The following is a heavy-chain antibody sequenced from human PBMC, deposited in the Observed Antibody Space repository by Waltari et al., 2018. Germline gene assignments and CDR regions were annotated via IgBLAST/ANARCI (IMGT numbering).Heavy chain of an antibody. CDR2: IYHSGST. D-gene: IGHD6-6*01. J-gene: IGHJ6*03. CDR3: ARISSIAARRYYYYYMDV. V-gene: IGHV4-38-2*02. Sequence: QVQLQESGPGLVKPSATLSLTCTVSVSSISRGYSWGWIRQPPGKGLEWIGSIYHSGSTYYNPSLKSRVTISVDTSKNQFSLKLSSVTAADTAVYYCARISSIAARRYYYYYMDVWGKGTTVTVSS. CDR1: VSSISRGYS.